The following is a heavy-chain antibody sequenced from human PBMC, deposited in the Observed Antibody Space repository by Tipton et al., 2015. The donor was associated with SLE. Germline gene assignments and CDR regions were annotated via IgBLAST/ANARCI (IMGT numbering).Heavy chain of an antibody. CDR1: GYSISSGHY. CDR2: IDYSGSP. Sequence: LRLSCVVSGYSISSGHYCGWIRQPPGKGLEWIGNIDYSGSPYYNPSLKSRVTISVDTSKNQFSLKLSSVTAADTAVYYCARDVGFSSPWYYFSYWGPGTLVTVPS. D-gene: IGHD6-19*01. CDR3: ARDVGFSSPWYYFSY. J-gene: IGHJ4*02. V-gene: IGHV4-38-2*02.